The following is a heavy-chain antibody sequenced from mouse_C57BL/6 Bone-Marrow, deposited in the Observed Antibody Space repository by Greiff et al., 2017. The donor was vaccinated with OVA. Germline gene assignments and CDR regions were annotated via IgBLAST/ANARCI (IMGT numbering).Heavy chain of an antibody. CDR1: GYTFTSYW. V-gene: IGHV1-74*01. J-gene: IGHJ2*01. Sequence: QVQLQQPGAELVKPGASVKVSCKASGYTFTSYWMHWVKQRPGQGLEWIGRIHPSDSDTNYNQKFKGKATLTVDKSSSTAYLQLSSLTSEDSAVYFFAISYGSSLYYFDYWGQGTTLTVSS. CDR2: IHPSDSDT. CDR3: AISYGSSLYYFDY. D-gene: IGHD1-1*01.